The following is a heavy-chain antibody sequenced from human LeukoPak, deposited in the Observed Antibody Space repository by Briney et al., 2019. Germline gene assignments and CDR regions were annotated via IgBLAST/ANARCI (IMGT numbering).Heavy chain of an antibody. D-gene: IGHD3-3*01. Sequence: GGSLRLSCAASGFTFSSHAMHWVRQAPGKGLEWVAVISCDGSNKYYADSVKGRFTISRDNSKNTLYLQMNSLRAEDTAVYYCARANYDFWSGYHWGQGTLVTVSS. J-gene: IGHJ4*02. V-gene: IGHV3-30-3*01. CDR1: GFTFSSHA. CDR3: ARANYDFWSGYH. CDR2: ISCDGSNK.